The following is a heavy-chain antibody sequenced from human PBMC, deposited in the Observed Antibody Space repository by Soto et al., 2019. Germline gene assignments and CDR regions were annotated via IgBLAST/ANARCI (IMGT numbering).Heavy chain of an antibody. CDR1: SGSISGYY. CDR2: IYDYGST. D-gene: IGHD1-26*01. J-gene: IGHJ4*02. Sequence: PSETLSLTCTVSSGSISGYYWSWIRQPPGKGLEWIGYIYDYGSTNYNPSLKSRVTISVDTSKKQFSLNLSSVTAADTAVYYCAAKFRYSGSYXYWGQGTLVTVSS. V-gene: IGHV4-59*03. CDR3: AAKFRYSGSYXY.